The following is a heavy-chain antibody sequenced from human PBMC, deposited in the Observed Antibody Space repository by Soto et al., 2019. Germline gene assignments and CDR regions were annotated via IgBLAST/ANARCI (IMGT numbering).Heavy chain of an antibody. J-gene: IGHJ4*02. D-gene: IGHD3-16*01. CDR1: GVTFSDYY. Sequence: GGSLSLACAASGVTFSDYYISWIRLVPGQGKEWVSYISISSSYTNYADSVNGRFTISRDNAKNSLYLQMNSLRADDPAAYYYARVRPPYDFFGFRGPGTLGTLFS. CDR3: ARVRPPYDFFGF. V-gene: IGHV3-11*05. CDR2: ISISSSYT.